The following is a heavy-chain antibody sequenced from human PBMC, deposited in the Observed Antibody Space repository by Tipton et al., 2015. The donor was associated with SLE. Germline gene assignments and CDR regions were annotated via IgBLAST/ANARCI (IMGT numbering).Heavy chain of an antibody. CDR2: INPSGGSP. V-gene: IGHV1-46*01. Sequence: QVPLVQSGAEVKKPGASVTVSCKASGYTFTSYYMPWVRQAPGQGLEWMGIINPSGGSPSYAQKFQGRVTMTRDTSTSTVYMELSSLRSEDTAVYYCARPFFYPEDLYDSSGGGAFDIWGQGTMVTVSS. D-gene: IGHD3-22*01. CDR3: ARPFFYPEDLYDSSGGGAFDI. J-gene: IGHJ3*02. CDR1: GYTFTSYY.